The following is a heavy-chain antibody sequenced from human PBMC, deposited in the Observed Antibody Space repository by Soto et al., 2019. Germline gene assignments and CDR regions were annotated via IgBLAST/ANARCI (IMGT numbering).Heavy chain of an antibody. Sequence: ASVKVSCKASGYTFTSYGISWVRQAPGQGLEWMGGIIAFIGKANYAQKFQGRVTMTADESTSTAYMELSSLRSEDTAVYYCARGFFHTDYNWFDPWGQGTLVTVSS. CDR2: IIAFIGKA. D-gene: IGHD3-3*01. CDR3: ARGFFHTDYNWFDP. CDR1: GYTFTSYG. V-gene: IGHV1-18*04. J-gene: IGHJ5*02.